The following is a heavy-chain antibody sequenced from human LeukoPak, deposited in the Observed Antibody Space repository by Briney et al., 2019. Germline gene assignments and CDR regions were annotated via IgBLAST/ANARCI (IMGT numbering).Heavy chain of an antibody. V-gene: IGHV3-74*01. D-gene: IGHD7-27*01. CDR2: INTDGTST. J-gene: IGHJ4*02. CDR3: VRNWGEDY. CDR1: GFTFTSYS. Sequence: PGGSLRLSCAASGFTFTSYSMNWVRQTPGKGLVWVANINTDGTSTNYADSVKGRFAISRDNAKNTLYLQMDSLRAEDTAIYYCVRNWGEDYWGQGTLVTVSS.